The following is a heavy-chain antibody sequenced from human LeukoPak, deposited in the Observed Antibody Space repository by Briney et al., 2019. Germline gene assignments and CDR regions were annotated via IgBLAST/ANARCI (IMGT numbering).Heavy chain of an antibody. D-gene: IGHD6-13*01. CDR1: GFTFDDYA. J-gene: IGHJ3*01. Sequence: GGSLRLSCAASGFTFDDYAMHWVRQAPGKGLEWVSVIGGSGVSTYYADSVKGRFTISRDNSKNTLFLQMNSLRAEDTALYYCATYLSIGSSSSWYDDAFDVWGQGTMVSVSS. CDR2: IGGSGVST. CDR3: ATYLSIGSSSSWYDDAFDV. V-gene: IGHV3-23*01.